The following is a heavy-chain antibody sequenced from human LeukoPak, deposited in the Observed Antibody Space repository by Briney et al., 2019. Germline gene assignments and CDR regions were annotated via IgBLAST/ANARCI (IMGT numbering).Heavy chain of an antibody. CDR2: IYYTGST. CDR1: GYSISSGYY. D-gene: IGHD2-15*01. CDR3: ARGRVAYSAYYFDY. J-gene: IGHJ4*02. V-gene: IGHV4-38-2*01. Sequence: SETLSLTCAVSGYSISSGYYWGWIRQPPGKGLEWIGYIYYTGSTNYKPSLRSRVTISVDTSTNQFSLRLRSLTAADTAVYYCARGRVAYSAYYFDYWGQGTLVTVSS.